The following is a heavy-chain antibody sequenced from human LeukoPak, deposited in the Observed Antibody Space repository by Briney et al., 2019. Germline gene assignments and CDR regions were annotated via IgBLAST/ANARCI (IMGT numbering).Heavy chain of an antibody. CDR2: INHSGST. V-gene: IGHV4-34*01. CDR1: GGSFSGYY. J-gene: IGHJ4*02. Sequence: SETLSLTCAVYGGSFSGYYWSWIRQPQGKGLEWIGEINHSGSTNYNPSLKSRVTISVDTSKNQFSLKLSSVTAADTAVYYCARYTGRLRYFDYWGQGTLVTVSS. D-gene: IGHD2-2*02. CDR3: ARYTGRLRYFDY.